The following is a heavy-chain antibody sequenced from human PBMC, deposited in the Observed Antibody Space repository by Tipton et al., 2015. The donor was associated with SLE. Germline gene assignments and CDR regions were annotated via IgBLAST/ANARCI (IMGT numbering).Heavy chain of an antibody. CDR2: IYYSGST. D-gene: IGHD6-13*01. V-gene: IGHV4-59*08. CDR3: ATTYSSSPDP. CDR1: GGSINSYY. J-gene: IGHJ5*02. Sequence: TLSLTCTVSGGSINSYYWSWIRQPPGKGLEWIGYIYYSGSTNYNPSLKSRVTISVDTSKNQFSLKLSSVTAADTAVYYCATTYSSSPDPWGQGTLVTVSS.